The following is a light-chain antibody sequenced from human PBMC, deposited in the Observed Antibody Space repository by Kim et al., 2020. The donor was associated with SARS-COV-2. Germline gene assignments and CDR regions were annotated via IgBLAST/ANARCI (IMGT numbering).Light chain of an antibody. CDR2: DTT. J-gene: IGLJ2*01. Sequence: QAVVTQEPSLTVSPGGTVTLTCGSSTGAVTSGHYPSWFQQKPGQAPRTLIYDTTNKHSWTPARFSASLLGGTAALTLSGAQPEDEAEYYCLLYYSGARVFGGGTQLTVL. CDR1: TGAVTSGHY. V-gene: IGLV7-46*01. CDR3: LLYYSGARV.